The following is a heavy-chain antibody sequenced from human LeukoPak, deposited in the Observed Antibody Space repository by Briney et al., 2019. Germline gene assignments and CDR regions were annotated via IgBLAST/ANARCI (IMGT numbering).Heavy chain of an antibody. CDR1: GFTFSDYA. CDR2: ISSDSAYI. D-gene: IGHD2-2*01. V-gene: IGHV3-21*01. J-gene: IGHJ6*02. CDR3: ARILRYQMVDYYGLDV. Sequence: PGGSLRLSCAASGFTFSDYAMNWVRQAPGKELEWVSAISSDSAYIYYRDSVKGQFTISRDNAKNSVSLQMDSLRAEDTAVYYCARILRYQMVDYYGLDVWGQGTTVTVSS.